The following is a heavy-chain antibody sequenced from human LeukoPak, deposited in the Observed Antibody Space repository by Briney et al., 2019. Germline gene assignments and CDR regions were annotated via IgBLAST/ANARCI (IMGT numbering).Heavy chain of an antibody. J-gene: IGHJ4*02. CDR1: GGSMNKFY. V-gene: IGHV4-59*01. CDR3: ARNRVPFDY. Sequence: PSETLSLTCTISGGSMNKFYWSWIRQPPGKGLEWIGCVYFSGTTNYHPSLKSRVTMSVDTSKKQFSLKLNSVTAADTAVYYCARNRVPFDYWGQGALVTVSS. CDR2: VYFSGTT.